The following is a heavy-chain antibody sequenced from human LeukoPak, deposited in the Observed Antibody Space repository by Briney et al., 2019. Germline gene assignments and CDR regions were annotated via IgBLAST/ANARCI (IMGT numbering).Heavy chain of an antibody. CDR3: ARVNYGGNLD. J-gene: IGHJ4*02. Sequence: PSETLSLTCAVYGGSFSGYYWSWIRQPPGEGLEWIGEINHSGSTNYNPSLKSRVTISVDTSKNQFSLKLSSVTAADTAVYYCARVNYGGNLDWGQGTPVTVSS. CDR1: GGSFSGYY. V-gene: IGHV4-34*01. D-gene: IGHD4-23*01. CDR2: INHSGST.